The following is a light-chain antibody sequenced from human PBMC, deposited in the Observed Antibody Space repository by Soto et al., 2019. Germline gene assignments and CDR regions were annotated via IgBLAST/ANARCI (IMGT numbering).Light chain of an antibody. J-gene: IGKJ4*01. V-gene: IGKV1-5*01. CDR1: ENIFKF. CDR2: AAS. Sequence: DIQLIQSPATLSASVGDRITITCRASENIFKFLAWYQQRSGSAPNLLIYAASDLESGVPSRFSGSGSGTELTLTIDNLQPDDFSTYCCHHYNTQSITFGGGTKVDVK. CDR3: HHYNTQSIT.